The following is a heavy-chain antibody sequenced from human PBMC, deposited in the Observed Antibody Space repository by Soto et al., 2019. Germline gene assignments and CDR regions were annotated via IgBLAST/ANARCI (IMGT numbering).Heavy chain of an antibody. CDR1: GGSITSYC. CDR2: ICNSGST. CDR3: ACGGSIVVSTRRLRDV. D-gene: IGHD3-22*01. Sequence: QVQLQESGPGLLKPSETLSLTCTVSGGSITSYCWTWLRQPPGEGLEWIGCICNSGSTTYHPSLKSRVTLSVYTQMNQFSLQLSSVTVADTSVYCCACGGSIVVSTRRLRDVWGKGTTVTVSS. J-gene: IGHJ6*03. V-gene: IGHV4-59*03.